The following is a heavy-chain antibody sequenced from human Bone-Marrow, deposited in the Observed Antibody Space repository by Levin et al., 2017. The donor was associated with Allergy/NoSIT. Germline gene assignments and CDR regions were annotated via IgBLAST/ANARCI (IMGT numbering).Heavy chain of an antibody. CDR1: GSSISSNNY. J-gene: IGHJ3*02. V-gene: IGHV4-28*05. Sequence: SETLSLTCTVSGSSISSNNYWGWIRQTPGKGLEWIGYIFYSGSIHYNPSLKSRVTMALETSKNQLSLQLASVTAVDTAVYFCATSSLFGAGPFFDIWGQGTMVTVSS. D-gene: IGHD3-16*01. CDR2: IFYSGSI. CDR3: ATSSLFGAGPFFDI.